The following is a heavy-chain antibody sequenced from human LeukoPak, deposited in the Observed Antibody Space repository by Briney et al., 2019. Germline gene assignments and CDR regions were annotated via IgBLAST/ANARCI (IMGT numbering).Heavy chain of an antibody. V-gene: IGHV3-7*01. D-gene: IGHD3-10*01. Sequence: GGSLRLSCAASGFTFSSYWMTWVRQAPGKGLERVATIKQDGSEKYDVDSVKGRFTISRDNAKNSLYLQMSSLRAEDTAVYYCARDSDYYGSGSYVDYWGQGTLVTVSS. J-gene: IGHJ4*02. CDR2: IKQDGSEK. CDR3: ARDSDYYGSGSYVDY. CDR1: GFTFSSYW.